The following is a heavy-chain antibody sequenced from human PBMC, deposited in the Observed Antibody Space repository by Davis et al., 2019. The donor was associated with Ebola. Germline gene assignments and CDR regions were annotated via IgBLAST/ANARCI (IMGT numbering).Heavy chain of an antibody. J-gene: IGHJ6*04. D-gene: IGHD5-18*01. CDR3: ARTRYSYGDYYGMDV. Sequence: SCKASGYTFTSYAMHWVRQAPGKGLEWVAVISYDGSNKYYPDSVKGRFTISRDNSKNTLYLQMNSLRAEDTAVYYCARTRYSYGDYYGMDVWGKGTTVTVSS. CDR1: GYTFTSYA. CDR2: ISYDGSNK. V-gene: IGHV3-30*04.